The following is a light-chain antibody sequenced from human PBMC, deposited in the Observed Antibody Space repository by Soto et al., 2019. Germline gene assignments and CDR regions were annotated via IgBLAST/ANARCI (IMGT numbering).Light chain of an antibody. J-gene: IGLJ2*01. CDR3: CSYAGDRDLI. V-gene: IGLV2-23*01. CDR2: EGS. CDR1: SSDVGRYNI. Sequence: QSVLTQPDSVSGSPGQSITISCTGSSSDVGRYNIVSWYQQHPGKAPKLMIYEGSQRPSGVSDRFSGSKSGNTASLTISGLQAEDEADYYCCSYAGDRDLIFGGGTKLTVL.